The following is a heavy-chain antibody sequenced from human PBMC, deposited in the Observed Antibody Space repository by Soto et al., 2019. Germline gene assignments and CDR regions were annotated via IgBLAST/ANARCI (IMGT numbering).Heavy chain of an antibody. J-gene: IGHJ4*02. Sequence: QITLNESGPTQVKPRQTLTLTCTFSGFSLTTSGVGVGWIRQSPGKAPEWLALIYWDDDQRYSPSLKSRLTITKDTSKTLVVLKVPDLDPADTATYYCAHRVLRTVCGVVTTTAIYFDFWCQRTPVAVSS. D-gene: IGHD3-3*01. CDR3: AHRVLRTVCGVVTTTAIYFDF. CDR1: GFSLTTSGVG. CDR2: IYWDDDQ. V-gene: IGHV2-5*02.